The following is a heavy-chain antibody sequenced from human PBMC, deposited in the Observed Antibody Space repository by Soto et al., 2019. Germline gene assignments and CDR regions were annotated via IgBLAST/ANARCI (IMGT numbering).Heavy chain of an antibody. CDR3: AIDMSITARPGYYYGLDV. CDR2: INPSGGST. J-gene: IGHJ6*02. D-gene: IGHD6-6*01. Sequence: ASVKVSCKASGYTFTSYYMHWVRQAPGQGLEWMGIINPSGGSTSYAQKFQGRVTMTRDTSTSTVYMELSSLRSEDTAVYYCAIDMSITARPGYYYGLDVWGQGTTVTASS. V-gene: IGHV1-46*01. CDR1: GYTFTSYY.